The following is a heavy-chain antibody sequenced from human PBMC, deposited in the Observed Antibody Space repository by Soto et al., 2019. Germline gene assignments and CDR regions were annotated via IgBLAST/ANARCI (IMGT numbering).Heavy chain of an antibody. CDR1: GFTFSSYG. CDR2: ISYDGSNK. V-gene: IGHV3-30*18. Sequence: SGGSLRLSCAASGFTFSSYGMHWVRQAPGKGLEWVAVISYDGSNKYYADSVKGRFTISRDNSKNTLYLQMNSLRAEDTAVYYCAKRYYDILTDQDDAFDIWGQGTMVTVSS. D-gene: IGHD3-9*01. J-gene: IGHJ3*02. CDR3: AKRYYDILTDQDDAFDI.